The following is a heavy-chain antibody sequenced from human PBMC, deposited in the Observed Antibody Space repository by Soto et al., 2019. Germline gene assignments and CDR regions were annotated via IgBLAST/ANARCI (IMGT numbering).Heavy chain of an antibody. CDR3: ARGGGGYSSSWYVVYFDY. V-gene: IGHV1-18*04. J-gene: IGHJ4*02. D-gene: IGHD6-13*01. CDR2: ISAYNGNT. CDR1: GYTFTSYG. Sequence: QVQLVQSGAEVKKPGASVKVSCKASGYTFTSYGISWVRQAPGQGLEWMGWISAYNGNTNYAQKLQGRVTMTTDASTSAAYMERRSLRSDDTAVYYCARGGGGYSSSWYVVYFDYWGQGTLVTVSS.